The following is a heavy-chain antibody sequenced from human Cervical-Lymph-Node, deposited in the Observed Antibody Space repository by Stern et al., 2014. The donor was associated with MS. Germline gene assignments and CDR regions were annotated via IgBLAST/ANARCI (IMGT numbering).Heavy chain of an antibody. V-gene: IGHV5-51*01. CDR1: GYSFTIYY. J-gene: IGHJ4*02. CDR3: ARHVQGFDY. Sequence: EVQLAESGAEVKKPGESLKISCKLSGYSFTIYYIAWVRQMPGKGLEWMGVIYPDDSDTTYSPSFQGQVTISADKSITTAYLQWSSLRASDTAMYYCARHVQGFDYWGQGTLVTVSS. CDR2: IYPDDSDT.